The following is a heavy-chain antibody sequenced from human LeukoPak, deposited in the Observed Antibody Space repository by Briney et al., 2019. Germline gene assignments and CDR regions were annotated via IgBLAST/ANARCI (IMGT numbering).Heavy chain of an antibody. CDR3: AKEGAPHVSTWYDL. D-gene: IGHD3-16*01. CDR1: GVTLSPYG. CDR2: ISYEGGTQ. Sequence: GRSLRLSCAASGVTLSPYGMHWVRQAPGKGLEWVAVISYEGGTQHYADSVKGRFIISRDNPRNTLYLQMNILRTEDTAVYYCAKEGAPHVSTWYDLWGQGTQVIVSS. J-gene: IGHJ5*02. V-gene: IGHV3-30*18.